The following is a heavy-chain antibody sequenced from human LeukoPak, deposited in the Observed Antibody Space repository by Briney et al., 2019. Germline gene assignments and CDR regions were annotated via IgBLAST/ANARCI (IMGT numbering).Heavy chain of an antibody. V-gene: IGHV3-23*01. Sequence: GGSLRLSCVASGSTFSRYAMSWVRQAPGTGLDWVSAIDGSGGNTFYADSVKGRFTISRDNSKNTLFLHMNSLRAEDTAVYFCAKDSSVPYGITNWGQGTLVTVS. CDR2: IDGSGGNT. D-gene: IGHD4-17*01. CDR1: GSTFSRYA. CDR3: AKDSSVPYGITN. J-gene: IGHJ4*02.